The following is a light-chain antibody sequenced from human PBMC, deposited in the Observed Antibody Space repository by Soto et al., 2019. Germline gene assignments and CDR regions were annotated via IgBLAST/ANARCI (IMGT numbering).Light chain of an antibody. V-gene: IGKV1-17*03. CDR2: AAS. J-gene: IGKJ4*01. CDR1: QGINNH. Sequence: DIQMTQSPSAMSASVGDSITITCRASQGINNHLVWFQQKPGKVPQRLIYAASRLQSGVPSTFSGSGSGTEFTLTISSLQPEDSATSYCLQHNSYPLTFGGGTKVEI. CDR3: LQHNSYPLT.